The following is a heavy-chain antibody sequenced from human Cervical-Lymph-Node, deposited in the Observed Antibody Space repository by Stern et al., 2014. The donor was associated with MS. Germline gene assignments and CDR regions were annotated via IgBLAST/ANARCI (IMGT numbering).Heavy chain of an antibody. CDR1: GGTFSNFP. CDR3: ALSSETSDRWYSLGYDL. Sequence: VQLVESGAEVAKPGSSVKVSCEASGGTFSNFPSSWVRQAPGQGLEWVGGIFPVIGTPAYAQDFRGSVTITADVSTSTVYMELSSLRSDDTAVYYCALSSETSDRWYSLGYDLWGQGTLVTVSS. J-gene: IGHJ5*02. V-gene: IGHV1-69*01. D-gene: IGHD6-13*01. CDR2: IFPVIGTP.